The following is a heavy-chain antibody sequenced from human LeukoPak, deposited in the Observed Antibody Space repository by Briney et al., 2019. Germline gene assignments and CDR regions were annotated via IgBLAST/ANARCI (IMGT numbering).Heavy chain of an antibody. D-gene: IGHD3-10*01. Sequence: ASETLSLTCTVSGGSISSGSYYWNWIRQPAGKGLEWIGRIYTSGSTNYNPSLKSRVTVSVDTSKNQFSLKLSSVTAADTAVYYCARGCYYGSGSYQFFGVWWYFDLWGRGTLVTVSS. CDR2: IYTSGST. CDR3: ARGCYYGSGSYQFFGVWWYFDL. V-gene: IGHV4-61*02. CDR1: GGSISSGSYY. J-gene: IGHJ2*01.